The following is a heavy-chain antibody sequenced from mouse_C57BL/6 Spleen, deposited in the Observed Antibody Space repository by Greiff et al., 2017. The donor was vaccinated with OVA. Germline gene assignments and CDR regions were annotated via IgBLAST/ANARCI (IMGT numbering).Heavy chain of an antibody. Sequence: EVKVEESGGGLVKPGGSLKLSCEASGFTFSSYAMSWFRQTPEKRLAWVATISDGGSYTSYPNNVKGRFTISRDNAKNNLDLQMSHRKSEDTAMYYCARNGGDYYGRGYYFDYWGQGTTLTVSS. J-gene: IGHJ2*01. CDR2: ISDGGSYT. CDR3: ARNGGDYYGRGYYFDY. V-gene: IGHV5-4*03. CDR1: GFTFSSYA. D-gene: IGHD1-1*01.